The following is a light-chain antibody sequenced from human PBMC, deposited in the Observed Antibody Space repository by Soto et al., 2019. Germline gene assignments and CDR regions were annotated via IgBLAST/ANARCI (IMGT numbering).Light chain of an antibody. CDR2: AAS. Sequence: DIQLTQSPSVLSASVGDTVTITCRASQALSNYLAWYQQKPGKAPKLLIYAASTLESGVPSRFSATVSGTEFSLTITSLQPEDFATYYCQRLFDSPITFGQGTRLEIK. CDR1: QALSNY. J-gene: IGKJ5*01. V-gene: IGKV1-9*01. CDR3: QRLFDSPIT.